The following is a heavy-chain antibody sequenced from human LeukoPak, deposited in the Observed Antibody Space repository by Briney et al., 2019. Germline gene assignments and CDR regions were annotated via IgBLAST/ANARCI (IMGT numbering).Heavy chain of an antibody. V-gene: IGHV4-39*07. CDR2: IYYSGST. CDR1: GGSISSSSYY. CDR3: ARDRTRIVGATYYYYYGMDV. J-gene: IGHJ6*02. D-gene: IGHD1-26*01. Sequence: PSETLSLTCTVSGGSISSSSYYWGWIRQPPGKGLEWIGSIYYSGSTYYNPSLKSRVTISVDTSKNQFSLKLSSVTAADTAVYYCARDRTRIVGATYYYYYGMDVWGQGTTVTVSS.